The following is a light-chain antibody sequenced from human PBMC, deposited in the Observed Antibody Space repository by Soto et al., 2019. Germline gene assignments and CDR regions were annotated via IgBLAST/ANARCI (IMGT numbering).Light chain of an antibody. V-gene: IGKV1-39*01. CDR3: QRSYTIPYT. CDR2: SSS. CDR1: QSISTY. J-gene: IGKJ2*01. Sequence: DIQMTQSPSSLPASVGDRVTLTCRASQSISTYLNWYQQKPGKAPKLLIYSSSSLQSRVPSRLSGSGSGTDFTLTISSLQPEDIANYCCQRSYTIPYTFGQGTKLEIK.